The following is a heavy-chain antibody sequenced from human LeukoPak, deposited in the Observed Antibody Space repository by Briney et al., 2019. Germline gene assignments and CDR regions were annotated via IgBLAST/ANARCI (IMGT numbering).Heavy chain of an antibody. CDR1: GGSFSGYY. CDR2: TYYSGST. Sequence: SETLSLTCAVYGGSFSGYYWSWIRQPPGKGLEWIGYTYYSGSTYYNPSLKSRVTISVDTSKNQFSLKLSSVTAADTAVYYCARELRTYYYDSSGYYLDYWGQGTLVTVSS. J-gene: IGHJ4*02. V-gene: IGHV4-30-4*08. D-gene: IGHD3-22*01. CDR3: ARELRTYYYDSSGYYLDY.